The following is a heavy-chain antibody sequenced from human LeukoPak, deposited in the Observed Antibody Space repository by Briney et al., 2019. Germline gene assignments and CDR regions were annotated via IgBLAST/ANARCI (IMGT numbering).Heavy chain of an antibody. V-gene: IGHV3-74*01. CDR3: VRGALRDCSYTSCTRGNWFDP. J-gene: IGHJ5*02. CDR1: GFTFSSHW. Sequence: PGGSLRLPCAASGFTFSSHWMHWVRQAPEKGLVGVSHINADGSATYYAASVKGRFTISRDNARNTLYLQMHSLTAEDTGVYYCVRGALRDCSYTSCTRGNWFDPWGQGTLVTVSS. CDR2: INADGSAT. D-gene: IGHD2-2*01.